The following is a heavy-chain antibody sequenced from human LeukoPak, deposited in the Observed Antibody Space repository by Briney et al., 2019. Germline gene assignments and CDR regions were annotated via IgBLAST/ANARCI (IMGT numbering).Heavy chain of an antibody. CDR3: AKCVNEGCPIDY. V-gene: IGHV3-30*18. CDR2: ISYDGSNK. J-gene: IGHJ4*02. D-gene: IGHD1-1*01. CDR1: GFTFSSYG. Sequence: GKSLRLSCAASGFTFSSYGMHWVRQAPGKGLEWVAVISYDGSNKYYADSVKGRFTISRDNSKNTLYLQMNSLRAEDTAVYYCAKCVNEGCPIDYWGQGTLVTVSS.